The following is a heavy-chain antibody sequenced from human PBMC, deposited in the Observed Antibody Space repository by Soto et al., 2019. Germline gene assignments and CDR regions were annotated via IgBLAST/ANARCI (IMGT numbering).Heavy chain of an antibody. CDR2: IKPNSGGT. D-gene: IGHD3-16*01. CDR1: GYTFTGYY. CDR3: ARDPYLAFGGVQLDY. J-gene: IGHJ4*02. Sequence: ASVKVSCKASGYTFTGYYIHWVRQAPGQGLEWMGWIKPNSGGTKYAQKFQGRVTMTRDTSITTAYMELSRLRSDDTAVYYCARDPYLAFGGVQLDYWGQGALVTVSS. V-gene: IGHV1-2*02.